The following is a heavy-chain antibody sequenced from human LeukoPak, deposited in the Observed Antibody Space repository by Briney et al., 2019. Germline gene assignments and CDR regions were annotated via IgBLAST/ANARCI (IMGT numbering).Heavy chain of an antibody. CDR2: IRYNGDNK. J-gene: IGHJ6*03. Sequence: GGSLRLSCEASGFSFSDYGMHWVRQAPGKGLEWVAFIRYNGDNKYYADSVKGRFTVSRDNSQSTLYLQMNSLRVEDTAVYYCAKRVVIRSTNYFYYYIHVWGKGTTVTVSS. V-gene: IGHV3-30*02. CDR3: AKRVVIRSTNYFYYYIHV. D-gene: IGHD3-3*01. CDR1: GFSFSDYG.